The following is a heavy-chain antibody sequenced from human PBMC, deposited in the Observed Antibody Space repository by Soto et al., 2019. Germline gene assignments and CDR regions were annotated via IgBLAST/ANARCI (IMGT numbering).Heavy chain of an antibody. D-gene: IGHD6-13*01. CDR2: IWYDGSNK. CDR1: GCTFSSYG. J-gene: IGHJ6*02. Sequence: GGSLRLSCAASGCTFSSYGMHWVRQAPGKGLEWVAVIWYDGSNKYYADSVKGRFTISRDNSKNTLYLQMNSLRAEDTAVYYCASSSRRHYGKDVWGQGTTVTVSS. CDR3: ASSSRRHYGKDV. V-gene: IGHV3-33*01.